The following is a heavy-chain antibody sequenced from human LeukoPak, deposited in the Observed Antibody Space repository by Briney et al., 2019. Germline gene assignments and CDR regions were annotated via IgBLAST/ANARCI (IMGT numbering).Heavy chain of an antibody. CDR2: IYHSGST. CDR3: ARADYDILTGYYSYYFDY. CDR1: GYSISSGYY. D-gene: IGHD3-9*01. J-gene: IGHJ4*02. Sequence: SETLSLTCTVSGYSISSGYYGGWIRQPPGKGLEWIGSIYHSGSTDYNPSLKSRVTISVDTSKNQFSLKLSSVTAADTPVYYCARADYDILTGYYSYYFDYWGQGTLVTVSS. V-gene: IGHV4-38-2*02.